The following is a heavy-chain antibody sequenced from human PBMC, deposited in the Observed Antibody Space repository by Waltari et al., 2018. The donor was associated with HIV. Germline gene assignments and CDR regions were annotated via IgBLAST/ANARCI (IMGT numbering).Heavy chain of an antibody. V-gene: IGHV1-2*02. CDR1: GYTFTGYY. J-gene: IGHJ4*02. D-gene: IGHD3-22*01. CDR3: ARGGHLYDSSGCVGY. Sequence: QVQLVQSGAEVKKPGASVKVSCKASGYTFTGYYMHWVRQAPGQGLEWMEWINPNSGGTDYAQKFQGRGTMTRDTSISTAYMELSRLRSDDTAVYYCARGGHLYDSSGCVGYWGQGTLVTVSS. CDR2: INPNSGGT.